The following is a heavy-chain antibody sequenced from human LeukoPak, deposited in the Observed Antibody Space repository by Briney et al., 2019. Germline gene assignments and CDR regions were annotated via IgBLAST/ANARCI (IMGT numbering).Heavy chain of an antibody. CDR3: ARVGSSGWPNYFDS. J-gene: IGHJ4*02. CDR1: GFTVSSNY. V-gene: IGHV3-53*01. D-gene: IGHD6-19*01. Sequence: GGSLRLSCAASGFTVSSNYMSWVRQAPGKGLEWVSVIYSGGSTYYADSVKGRFTISRDNAKNTLYLQMNSLRAEDTAVYYCARVGSSGWPNYFDSWGQGTLVTVSS. CDR2: IYSGGST.